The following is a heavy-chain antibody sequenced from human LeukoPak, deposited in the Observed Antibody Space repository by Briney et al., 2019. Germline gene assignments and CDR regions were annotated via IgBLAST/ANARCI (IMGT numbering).Heavy chain of an antibody. Sequence: GGSLRLSCAASGFTFSNNWMHWVRQAPGKGLVWVSRINSDGSSTNYTDSVKGRFTISRDNAKNTLYLQMNSLRAEDTAVYYCATTVAGTRNAFDIWGQGTMVTVPS. CDR3: ATTVAGTRNAFDI. V-gene: IGHV3-74*01. D-gene: IGHD6-19*01. CDR1: GFTFSNNW. J-gene: IGHJ3*02. CDR2: INSDGSST.